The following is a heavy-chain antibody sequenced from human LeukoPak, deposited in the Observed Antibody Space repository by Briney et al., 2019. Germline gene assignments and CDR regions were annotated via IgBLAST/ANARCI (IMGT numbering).Heavy chain of an antibody. V-gene: IGHV3-21*01. D-gene: IGHD3-10*01. J-gene: IGHJ3*02. Sequence: GGSLRLSCAASGFTFSSYSTTWVRQAPGKGLEWVSSISSSSSYIYYADSVKGRFTISRDNAKNSLYLQMNSLRAEDTAVYYCAREELYGSGSYYNVDAFDIWGQGTMVTVSS. CDR2: ISSSSSYI. CDR1: GFTFSSYS. CDR3: AREELYGSGSYYNVDAFDI.